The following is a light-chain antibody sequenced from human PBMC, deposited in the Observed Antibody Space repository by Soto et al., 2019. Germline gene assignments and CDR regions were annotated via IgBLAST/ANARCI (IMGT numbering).Light chain of an antibody. J-gene: IGLJ1*01. Sequence: QSVLTQPPSASGTPGQTVTISCSGSNSNIGSSYVNWYQQLPGTAPKLLIHTSNQRPSGVPDRFSGSKSGTSASLAISGLQSDDEADYYCATWDDSLRGYVFGSGTKVNVL. CDR3: ATWDDSLRGYV. CDR2: TSN. CDR1: NSNIGSSY. V-gene: IGLV1-44*01.